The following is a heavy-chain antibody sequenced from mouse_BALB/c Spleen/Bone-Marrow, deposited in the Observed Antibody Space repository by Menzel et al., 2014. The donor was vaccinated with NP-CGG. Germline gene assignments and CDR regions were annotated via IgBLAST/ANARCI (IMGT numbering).Heavy chain of an antibody. CDR3: ARHVVEVPRALDY. J-gene: IGHJ4*01. Sequence: EVKLMESGGGLVKPGGSLKLSCAASGFVFSSYDMSWVRQTPEKRLEWVATISSGGSYTYYPDSVKDRFTISRDNARNTLYLQMSILRSEDTALYYCARHVVEVPRALDYWGQGTSVTVSS. CDR2: ISSGGSYT. V-gene: IGHV5-9*02. D-gene: IGHD2-14*01. CDR1: GFVFSSYD.